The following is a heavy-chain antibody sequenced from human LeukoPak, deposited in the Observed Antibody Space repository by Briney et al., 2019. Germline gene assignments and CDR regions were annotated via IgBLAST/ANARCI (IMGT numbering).Heavy chain of an antibody. D-gene: IGHD6-19*01. CDR1: GFTFSSYA. V-gene: IGHV3-23*01. J-gene: IGHJ4*02. Sequence: GGSLRLSCAASGFTFSSYAMSWVRQAPGKGLEWVSAISGSGGSTYYADSVKGRFTISRDNAKNSLYLQMNSLRAEDTAVYYCARETYSSDIDYWGQGTLVTVSS. CDR2: ISGSGGST. CDR3: ARETYSSDIDY.